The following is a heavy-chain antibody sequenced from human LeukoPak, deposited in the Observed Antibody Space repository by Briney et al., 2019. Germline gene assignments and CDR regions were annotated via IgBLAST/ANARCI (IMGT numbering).Heavy chain of an antibody. Sequence: GASVKVSCKASGGTFSSYAISWVRQAPGQGLEWMGGIIPIFGTANYAQKFQGRVTITADESTSTAYMELSSLRSEDTAVYYCARAEVTYSSGYLRGGWFDPWGQGTLVTVSS. CDR2: IIPIFGTA. CDR1: GGTFSSYA. V-gene: IGHV1-69*13. CDR3: ARAEVTYSSGYLRGGWFDP. D-gene: IGHD3-22*01. J-gene: IGHJ5*02.